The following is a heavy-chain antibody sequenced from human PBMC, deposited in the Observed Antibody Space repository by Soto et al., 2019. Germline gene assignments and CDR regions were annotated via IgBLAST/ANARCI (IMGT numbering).Heavy chain of an antibody. J-gene: IGHJ4*02. D-gene: IGHD2-8*02. Sequence: GGSMRLSWASSGFTFSSCSLNWVRQAPGKGLEWVSFISGSGDTKYYADSVKGRFTISRDNAKNSLYLQMSSLRDEDTAVYYCAKYCSCDVCLDYWGQGALLTVSS. CDR3: AKYCSCDVCLDY. CDR1: GFTFSSCS. CDR2: ISGSGDTK. V-gene: IGHV3-48*02.